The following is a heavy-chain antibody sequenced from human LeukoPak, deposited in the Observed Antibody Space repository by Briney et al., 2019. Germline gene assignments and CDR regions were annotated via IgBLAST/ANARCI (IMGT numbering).Heavy chain of an antibody. Sequence: SETLSLSCTVAGGSIISYYWSWIRPPPGKGLEWIWYVYYSGSTQYNPSLKSRVTISVDTSKNQFSLKLSSVTAADTAVYYCARLHGSGSYYKGYFDYWGQGTLVTVSS. CDR2: VYYSGST. J-gene: IGHJ4*02. CDR3: ARLHGSGSYYKGYFDY. D-gene: IGHD3-10*01. CDR1: GGSIISYY. V-gene: IGHV4-59*01.